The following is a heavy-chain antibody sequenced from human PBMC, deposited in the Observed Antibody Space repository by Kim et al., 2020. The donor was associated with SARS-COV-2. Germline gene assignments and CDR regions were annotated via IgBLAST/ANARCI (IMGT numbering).Heavy chain of an antibody. D-gene: IGHD3-10*01. CDR1: GYSFTTYG. Sequence: ASVKVSCKASGYSFTTYGITWVRQAPGQGLEWMGWISANNGDTKYAQKFQGRVAMTTDTSTSTVYMELRSLRSDDTAVYYCARDDNGLLCFGDGDFDPWGQGTLVTVSS. V-gene: IGHV1-18*01. CDR2: ISANNGDT. J-gene: IGHJ5*02. CDR3: ARDDNGLLCFGDGDFDP.